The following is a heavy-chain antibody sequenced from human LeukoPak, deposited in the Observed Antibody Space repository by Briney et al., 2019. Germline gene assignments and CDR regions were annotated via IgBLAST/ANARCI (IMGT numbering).Heavy chain of an antibody. CDR1: GFTFSDFA. CDR2: ISDDGFNK. J-gene: IGHJ4*02. V-gene: IGHV3-30-3*01. CDR3: ARDRDATSWYYFDY. D-gene: IGHD2-2*01. Sequence: PGGSLRLSCAASGFTFSDFAMHWVRQTPGKGLEWVAFISDDGFNKDYADSVKGRFTISRDNSRNTLYLQMNSLRAEDTAVYYCARDRDATSWYYFDYWGQGTVGTVSS.